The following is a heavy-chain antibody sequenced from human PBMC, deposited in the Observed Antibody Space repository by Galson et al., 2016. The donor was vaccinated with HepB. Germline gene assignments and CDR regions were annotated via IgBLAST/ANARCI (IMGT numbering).Heavy chain of an antibody. Sequence: SLRLSCAASGFTFSSYWMHWVRQPPGKGPVWVSRINSDGTNTIYADSVKGRFSISSDNAKNTLYLQMNSLRAEDTAVYYCARTLLDGYNPFYFGMDVWGQGTTVTVSS. D-gene: IGHD5-24*01. CDR1: GFTFSSYW. CDR3: ARTLLDGYNPFYFGMDV. CDR2: INSDGTNT. J-gene: IGHJ6*02. V-gene: IGHV3-74*01.